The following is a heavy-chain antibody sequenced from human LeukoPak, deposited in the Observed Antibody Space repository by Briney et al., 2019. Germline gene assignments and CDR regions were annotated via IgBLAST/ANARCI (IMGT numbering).Heavy chain of an antibody. Sequence: ASVKVSCKASGYTFTSYGISWVRQALGQGLEWMGWISAYNGNTNYAQKLQGRVTMTTDTSTSTAYMELRSLRSDDTAVYYCARDRGVYSGSKFDYWGQGTLVTVSS. V-gene: IGHV1-18*01. D-gene: IGHD5-12*01. CDR2: ISAYNGNT. CDR3: ARDRGVYSGSKFDY. CDR1: GYTFTSYG. J-gene: IGHJ4*02.